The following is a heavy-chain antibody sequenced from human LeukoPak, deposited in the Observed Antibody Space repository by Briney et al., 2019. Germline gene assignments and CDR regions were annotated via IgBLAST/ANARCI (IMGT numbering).Heavy chain of an antibody. D-gene: IGHD6-13*01. CDR3: ARGGGSWPIPPHWFDY. CDR1: GDSITTGNYY. CDR2: VYTSGAT. J-gene: IGHJ4*02. Sequence: SETLSLTCTVSGDSITTGNYYWSWVRQPAGKGLEWIGRVYTSGATNSNPSLKNRVSISIDPSKNQFSLDLDSVTAADTAVYYCARGGGSWPIPPHWFDYWGPGVLVTVSS. V-gene: IGHV4-61*02.